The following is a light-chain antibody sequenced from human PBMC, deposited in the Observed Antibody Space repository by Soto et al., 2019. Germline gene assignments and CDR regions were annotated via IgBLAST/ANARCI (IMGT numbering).Light chain of an antibody. CDR1: SSNIGAGYD. J-gene: IGLJ1*01. CDR2: GNS. Sequence: QSALTQLPSVYGAPGQRVTISCTGSSSNIGAGYDVHWYQQLPGTAPKLLIYGNSNRPSGVPDRFSGSKSGTSASLAITGLQAEDEADYYCQSYDSSLSGCVFGTGTKVTVL. V-gene: IGLV1-40*01. CDR3: QSYDSSLSGCV.